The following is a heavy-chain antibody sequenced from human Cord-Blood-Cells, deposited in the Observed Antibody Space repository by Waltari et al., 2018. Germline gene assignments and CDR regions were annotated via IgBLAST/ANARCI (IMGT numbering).Heavy chain of an antibody. Sequence: QLQLQESGPGLVKPSETLSLTCTVSGGSISSSSYYWGCIRQPPGKGLEWIGSIYYSGSTYYTPSLKSRVTISVDTSKNQFSLKLSSVTAADTAVYYCARDDSSGWYKAEYFQHWGQGTLVTVSS. J-gene: IGHJ1*01. CDR2: IYYSGST. D-gene: IGHD6-19*01. V-gene: IGHV4-39*07. CDR3: ARDDSSGWYKAEYFQH. CDR1: GGSISSSSYY.